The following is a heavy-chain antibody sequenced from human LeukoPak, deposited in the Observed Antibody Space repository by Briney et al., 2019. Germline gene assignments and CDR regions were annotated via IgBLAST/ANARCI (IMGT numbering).Heavy chain of an antibody. CDR2: IIPIFGTA. J-gene: IGHJ5*02. V-gene: IGHV1-69*01. D-gene: IGHD4-17*01. Sequence: SVNVSCKASGGTFSSYAISWVRQAPGQGLEWMGGIIPIFGTANYAQKFQGRVTITADESTSTAYMELSSLRSEDTAVYYCARNGDYVLHWFDPWGQGTLVTVSS. CDR1: GGTFSSYA. CDR3: ARNGDYVLHWFDP.